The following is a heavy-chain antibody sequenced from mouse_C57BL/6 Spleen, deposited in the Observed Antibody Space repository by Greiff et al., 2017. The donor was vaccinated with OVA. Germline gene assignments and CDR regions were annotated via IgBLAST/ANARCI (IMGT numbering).Heavy chain of an antibody. CDR1: GYAFSSYW. D-gene: IGHD1-1*01. V-gene: IGHV1-80*01. Sequence: QVQLQQSGAELVKPGASVKISCKASGYAFSSYWMNWVKQRPGKGLEWIGQIYPGDGDTNYNGKFKGKATLTADKSSSTAYMQLSSLTSEDSAVYVCARGITTAYWYFDVWGTGTTVTVSS. CDR3: ARGITTAYWYFDV. J-gene: IGHJ1*03. CDR2: IYPGDGDT.